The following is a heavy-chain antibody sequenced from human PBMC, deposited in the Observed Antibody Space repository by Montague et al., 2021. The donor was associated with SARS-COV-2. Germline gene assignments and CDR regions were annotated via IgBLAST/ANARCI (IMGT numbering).Heavy chain of an antibody. CDR3: ARDCYDYGSGSYQSWFDP. D-gene: IGHD3-10*01. CDR2: IYHSGST. Sequence: SETLSLTCTVSGYSISSGYYCGCCRQPPGKGLAWFGSIYHSGSTSYNPSPISRVTTSVDTSTNKFSLKLSSVTAADTAVYYCARDCYDYGSGSYQSWFDPWGQGTLVTVSS. CDR1: GYSISSGYY. J-gene: IGHJ5*02. V-gene: IGHV4-38-2*02.